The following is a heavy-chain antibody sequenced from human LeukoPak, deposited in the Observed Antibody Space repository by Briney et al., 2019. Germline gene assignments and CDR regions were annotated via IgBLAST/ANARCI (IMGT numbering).Heavy chain of an antibody. CDR2: INPNSGGT. Sequence: GASVKVSCKASGYTFTGYYMHWVRQAPGQGLEWMGWINPNSGGTNYAQKFQGRVTMTRDTSISTAYMELSRLRSDDTAVYYCARAGRYCSGGSCYFPFDYWGQGTLVTVSS. CDR3: ARAGRYCSGGSCYFPFDY. CDR1: GYTFTGYY. J-gene: IGHJ4*02. V-gene: IGHV1-2*02. D-gene: IGHD2-15*01.